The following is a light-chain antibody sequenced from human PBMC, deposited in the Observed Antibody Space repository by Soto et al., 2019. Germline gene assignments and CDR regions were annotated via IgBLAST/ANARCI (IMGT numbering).Light chain of an antibody. J-gene: IGLJ2*01. CDR1: SSNIGSNT. V-gene: IGLV1-44*01. CDR2: SNN. Sequence: QSVLTQPPSASGTPGQRVTISCSGSSSNIGSNTVNWYQQLPGTAPKLLIYSNNQRPSGVPDRFSCSKSGTSASLAISGPESEDEADYYCAAWDDSLNGVVFGGGTELTVL. CDR3: AAWDDSLNGVV.